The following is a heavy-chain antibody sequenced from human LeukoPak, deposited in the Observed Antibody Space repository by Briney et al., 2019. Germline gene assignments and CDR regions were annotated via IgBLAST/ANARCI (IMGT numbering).Heavy chain of an antibody. Sequence: GGSLRLSCAASGFTFSNYAMTWVRQAPGKGLEWVSGISGSGSSTYYADSVKGRFTLSRDYPKNTLYLQMNSLRAEDTAVYYCAKEPPATNEDYWGQGTLVTVSS. CDR1: GFTFSNYA. CDR3: AKEPPATNEDY. V-gene: IGHV3-23*01. D-gene: IGHD5-24*01. J-gene: IGHJ4*02. CDR2: ISGSGSST.